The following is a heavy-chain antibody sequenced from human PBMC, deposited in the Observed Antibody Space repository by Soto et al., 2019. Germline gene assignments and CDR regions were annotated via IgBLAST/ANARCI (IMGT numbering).Heavy chain of an antibody. CDR2: VIGTGIDT. J-gene: IGHJ4*01. CDR3: AKATRRLCIGAHFYAFDF. CDR1: GFTFTNYA. D-gene: IGHD2-15*01. Sequence: EVQLLESGGGLVQPAGSLRLSCAASGFTFTNYAMNWVRHSPGKGLERVASVIGTGIDTYHAASVKGRFTISRDNSRNTMYLEMNRLRAEETAMYLCAKATRRLCIGAHFYAFDFKGQGILVTVS. V-gene: IGHV3-23*01.